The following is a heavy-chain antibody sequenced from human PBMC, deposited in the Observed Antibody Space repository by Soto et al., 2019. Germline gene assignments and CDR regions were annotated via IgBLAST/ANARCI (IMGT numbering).Heavy chain of an antibody. V-gene: IGHV4-34*01. Sequence: QVQLQQWGAGLLKPSETLSLTCAAYGDSFSGYYWSWIRQPPGKGLEWIGEINYNGNTNYNPSLKSRVTISVDTSKNQFSLRLTSVTAADTAMYYCAREARITHNGKYSSGWNNWGQGTLVTVSS. J-gene: IGHJ4*02. D-gene: IGHD6-19*01. CDR3: AREARITHNGKYSSGWNN. CDR2: INYNGNT. CDR1: GDSFSGYY.